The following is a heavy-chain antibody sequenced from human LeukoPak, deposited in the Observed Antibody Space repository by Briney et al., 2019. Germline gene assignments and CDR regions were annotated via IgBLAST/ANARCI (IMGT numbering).Heavy chain of an antibody. V-gene: IGHV3-13*01. D-gene: IGHD6-13*01. CDR1: GFTFSSYD. Sequence: GGSLRLSCAASGFTFSSYDMHWVRQATGKGLEWVSAIGTAGDTYYPGSVKGRFTISRENAKNSLYLQMNSLRAGDTAVYYCARDKDRGIAAPGTYDYWGQGTLVTVSS. CDR2: IGTAGDT. CDR3: ARDKDRGIAAPGTYDY. J-gene: IGHJ4*02.